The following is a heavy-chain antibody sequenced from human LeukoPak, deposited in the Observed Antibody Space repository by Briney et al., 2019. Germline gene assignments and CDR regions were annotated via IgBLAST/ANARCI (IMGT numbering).Heavy chain of an antibody. CDR3: AWAGYCSSTSCYEDY. V-gene: IGHV1-69*01. CDR2: IIPFFGTA. CDR1: GGTFSSYA. Sequence: ASVKVSCKASGGTFSSYAISWVRQAPGQGLEWMGGIIPFFGTANYAQKFQGRVTITADESTSTAYMELSSLRSEDTAVYYCAWAGYCSSTSCYEDYWGQGTLVTVSS. D-gene: IGHD2-2*01. J-gene: IGHJ4*02.